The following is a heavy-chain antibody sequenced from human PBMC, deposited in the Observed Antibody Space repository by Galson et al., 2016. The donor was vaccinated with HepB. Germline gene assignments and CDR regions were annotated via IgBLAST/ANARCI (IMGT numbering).Heavy chain of an antibody. Sequence: SLRLSCAASGFTFSSYAMTWVRQAPGKGLEWVAGISGSGGVTYYADSVKGRFTISRDNSKNTVYLQMHSLSAEDTAVYYCAKALGYSGTYYDPRGAFDIWGHGTMVTVPS. D-gene: IGHD1-26*01. CDR1: GFTFSSYA. V-gene: IGHV3-23*01. CDR3: AKALGYSGTYYDPRGAFDI. J-gene: IGHJ3*02. CDR2: ISGSGGVT.